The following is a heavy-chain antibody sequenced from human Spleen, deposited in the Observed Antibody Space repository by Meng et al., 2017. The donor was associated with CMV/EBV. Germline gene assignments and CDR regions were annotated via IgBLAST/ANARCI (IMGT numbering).Heavy chain of an antibody. CDR3: ARSDGTYFDY. CDR1: GGCIISSNA. V-gene: IGHV4-4*02. Sequence: LTCAVSGGCIISSNACSWVRLPQGKGLECIGEISHSASTIYNPSLKSRVNISVAKSKHQFSLKLSSVAAADTAVYYCARSDGTYFDYWGQGTLVTVSS. J-gene: IGHJ4*02. D-gene: IGHD3/OR15-3a*01. CDR2: ISHSAST.